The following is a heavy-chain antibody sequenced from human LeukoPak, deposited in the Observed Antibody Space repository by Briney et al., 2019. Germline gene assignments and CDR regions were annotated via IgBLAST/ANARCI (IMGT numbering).Heavy chain of an antibody. Sequence: ASVKVSCKASGYTFTGYYMYWVRRAPGQGLEWMGWINPKSGGTNYAQKFQGRVTMTRDTSTSTVYMELSSLRSEDTAVYYCARDISYYDSSGYHPWGKGTTVTVSS. CDR3: ARDISYYDSSGYHP. CDR2: INPKSGGT. J-gene: IGHJ6*04. V-gene: IGHV1-2*02. D-gene: IGHD3-22*01. CDR1: GYTFTGYY.